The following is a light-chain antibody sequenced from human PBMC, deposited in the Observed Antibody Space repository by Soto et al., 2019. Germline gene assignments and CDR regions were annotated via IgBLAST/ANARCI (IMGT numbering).Light chain of an antibody. V-gene: IGLV2-14*03. CDR1: SSDVGGYNY. CDR3: SSYTTADTHVV. CDR2: DVS. Sequence: QSVLTQPASMSGSPGQSITISCTGTSSDVGGYNYVSWYQQHPGKAPKLMIYDVSNRPSGVSNRFSGSKSGNTASLTISGLQAEDEADYYCSSYTTADTHVVFGGGTKLTVL. J-gene: IGLJ2*01.